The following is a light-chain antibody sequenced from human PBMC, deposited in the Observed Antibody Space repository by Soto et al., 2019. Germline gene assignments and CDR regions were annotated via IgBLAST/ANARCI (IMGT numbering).Light chain of an antibody. CDR1: QGISSY. J-gene: IGKJ4*01. CDR3: QQLNSYPPT. Sequence: DIQLTQSPSFLSASVGDRVTITCRASQGISSYLAWYQQKPGKARKLLIYAASTLQSGVPSRFSGSGSGTEFTLTISSLQPEDFATYYCQQLNSYPPTFGGGTKVEIK. CDR2: AAS. V-gene: IGKV1-9*01.